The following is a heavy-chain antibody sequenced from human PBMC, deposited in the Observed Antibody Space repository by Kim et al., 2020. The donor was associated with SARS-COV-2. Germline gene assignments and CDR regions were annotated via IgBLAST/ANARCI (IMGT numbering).Heavy chain of an antibody. CDR1: GGSIDTGAYY. CDR2: IYSSGNT. Sequence: SETLSLTCSVSGGSIDTGAYYWTWIRQHPGKGLEWIGNIYSSGNTYNNPALKSRLSISIDTSQSQFPLTLTSVTAADTAIYFCARERKGYRNAFDLWGQGTKVIVSS. V-gene: IGHV4-31*03. CDR3: ARERKGYRNAFDL. J-gene: IGHJ3*01. D-gene: IGHD5-18*01.